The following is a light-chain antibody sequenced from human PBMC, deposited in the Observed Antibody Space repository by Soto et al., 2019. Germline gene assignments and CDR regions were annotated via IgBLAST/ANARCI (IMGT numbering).Light chain of an antibody. J-gene: IGKJ4*01. CDR2: LAA. Sequence: TQLTQSPSFLSASVGDRVTITCRASEGISSYLAWYQQKPGKGPKLLVYLAATLQSGVSSRFSGSGSGKEFTLTISSLQPEDFATYYCQQLNSYPLTFGGGTKVEIK. V-gene: IGKV1-9*01. CDR3: QQLNSYPLT. CDR1: EGISSY.